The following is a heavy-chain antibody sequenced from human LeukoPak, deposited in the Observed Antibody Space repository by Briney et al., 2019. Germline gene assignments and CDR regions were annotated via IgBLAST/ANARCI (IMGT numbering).Heavy chain of an antibody. CDR3: ASPISCCDAMDV. Sequence: GASVKVSYKASGDTFNVHFMHWVRQAPGQGLEWMGSINPNSGGANSAQKFQGRVTMTRDTSISTAYMELSGLTSDDTAVYYCASPISCCDAMDVWGQGTTVTVSS. CDR2: INPNSGGA. J-gene: IGHJ6*02. CDR1: GDTFNVHF. V-gene: IGHV1-2*02. D-gene: IGHD2-15*01.